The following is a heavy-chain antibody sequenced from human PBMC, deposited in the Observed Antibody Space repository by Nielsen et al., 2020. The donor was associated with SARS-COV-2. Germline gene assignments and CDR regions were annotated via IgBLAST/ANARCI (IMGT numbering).Heavy chain of an antibody. D-gene: IGHD3-10*01. CDR1: GGSISSGGYS. Sequence: SETLSLTCAVSGGSISSGGYSWSWIRQPPGKGLEWIGYIYHSGSTYYNPSLKSRVTISVDRSKSQFSLKLSSVTAADTAVYYCAARGYYSSGSALGYWGQGILVTVSS. J-gene: IGHJ4*02. CDR2: IYHSGST. V-gene: IGHV4-30-2*01. CDR3: AARGYYSSGSALGY.